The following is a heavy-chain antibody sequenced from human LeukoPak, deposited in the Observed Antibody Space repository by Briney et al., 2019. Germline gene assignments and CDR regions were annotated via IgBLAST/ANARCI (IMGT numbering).Heavy chain of an antibody. CDR1: GFTISSYE. V-gene: IGHV3-48*03. D-gene: IGHD2-15*01. Sequence: GGSLRLSCAASGFTISSYEMNWVRQAPGKGLEWVSYISSSGSTIYYADSVKGRFTISRDNAKNSLYLQMNSLRAEDTAVYYCARDVVATNFDYWGQGTLVTVSS. CDR2: ISSSGSTI. CDR3: ARDVVATNFDY. J-gene: IGHJ4*02.